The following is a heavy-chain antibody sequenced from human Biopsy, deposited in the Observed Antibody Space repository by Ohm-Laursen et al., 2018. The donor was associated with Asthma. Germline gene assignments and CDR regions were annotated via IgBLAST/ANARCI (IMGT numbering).Heavy chain of an antibody. CDR1: GFTFSTYG. Sequence: SLRLSCAAFGFTFSTYGMHWVRQAPGKGLDWVAVISFDGSNKNYTDSVKGRFTISRDNSRNTLHLQMNSLRAEDTAVYYCAKDVFPGWELRRGPDYWGQGTLVTVSS. CDR2: ISFDGSNK. CDR3: AKDVFPGWELRRGPDY. J-gene: IGHJ4*02. D-gene: IGHD1-26*01. V-gene: IGHV3-30*18.